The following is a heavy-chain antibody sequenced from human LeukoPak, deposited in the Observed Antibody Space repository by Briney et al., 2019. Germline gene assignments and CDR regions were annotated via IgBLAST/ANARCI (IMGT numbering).Heavy chain of an antibody. V-gene: IGHV4-59*08. CDR3: ARHSRDGYNYDY. J-gene: IGHJ4*02. CDR1: GGSISSYC. D-gene: IGHD5-24*01. Sequence: SETLSLTCTVSGGSISSYCWSWIRQPPGKGLEWIGYIYYSGSTNYNPSLKSRVTISVDTSKNQFSLKLSSVTAADTAVYYCARHSRDGYNYDYWGQGTLVTVSS. CDR2: IYYSGST.